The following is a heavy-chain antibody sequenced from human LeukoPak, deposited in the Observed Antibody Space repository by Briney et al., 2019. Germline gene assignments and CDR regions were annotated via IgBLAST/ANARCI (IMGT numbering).Heavy chain of an antibody. CDR3: ARVNINNWHSCDY. CDR2: IYHSGSP. Sequence: PSGTLSLTCAVSGGSISINNWWGWVRQPPGKGLEWIGEIYHSGSPNYNPSLKSRVTISVDKSRNHFSLNLSSVTSADTAVYYCARVNINNWHSCDYWGQGTLVTVSS. V-gene: IGHV4-4*02. J-gene: IGHJ4*02. CDR1: GGSISINNW. D-gene: IGHD1-1*01.